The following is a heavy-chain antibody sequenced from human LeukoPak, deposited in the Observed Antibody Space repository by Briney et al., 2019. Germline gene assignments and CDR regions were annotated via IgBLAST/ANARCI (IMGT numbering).Heavy chain of an antibody. D-gene: IGHD1-26*01. CDR2: IYYSGST. CDR1: GGSISSYY. Sequence: PSETLSLTRTVSGGSISSYYWSWIRQPPGKGLEWIGYIYYSGSTNYNPSLKSRVTISVDTSKNQFSLKLSSVTAADTAVYYCARVRIVGATHFDYWGQGTLVTVSS. CDR3: ARVRIVGATHFDY. J-gene: IGHJ4*02. V-gene: IGHV4-59*01.